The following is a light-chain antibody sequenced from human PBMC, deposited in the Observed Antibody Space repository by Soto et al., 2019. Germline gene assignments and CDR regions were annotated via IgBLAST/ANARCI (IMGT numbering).Light chain of an antibody. J-gene: IGLJ1*01. CDR1: SSTVGSYDL. CDR3: SSYAGRSSYV. V-gene: IGLV2-23*01. CDR2: EDS. Sequence: QSALTQPASVSGSPGQSITIPCSGSSSTVGSYDLVSWSQHLPGKAPRLMIYEDSKRPSGVSDRFSGSKSGNTASLTISGLRAEDEADYYCSSYAGRSSYVFGTGTKLTVL.